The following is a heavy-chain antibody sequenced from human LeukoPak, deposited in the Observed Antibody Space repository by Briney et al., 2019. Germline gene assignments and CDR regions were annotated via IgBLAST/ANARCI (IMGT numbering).Heavy chain of an antibody. V-gene: IGHV3-30*02. D-gene: IGHD3-22*01. CDR1: GFTFSSYG. CDR3: ARNRYDSRGYYCISDY. CDR2: IRYDGSNK. J-gene: IGHJ4*02. Sequence: GGSLRLSCAASGFTFSSYGMHWVRQAPGKGLEWVAFIRYDGSNKYYADSVKGRFTISRDNAKNSLYLQMNSLRAEDTAVYYCARNRYDSRGYYCISDYWGQGTLVTVSS.